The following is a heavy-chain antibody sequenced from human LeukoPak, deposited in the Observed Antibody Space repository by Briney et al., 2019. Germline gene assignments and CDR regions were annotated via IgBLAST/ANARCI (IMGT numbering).Heavy chain of an antibody. V-gene: IGHV3-43D*03. CDR3: AKDTGGYSHMDV. J-gene: IGHJ6*03. Sequence: GGSLRLSCVASGFTFKNCAMSWVRQAPGKGLEWVSLISWDGGSTYYADSVKGRFTISRDNSKNSLYLQMNSLRAEDTALYYCAKDTGGYSHMDVWGKGTTVTVSS. CDR2: ISWDGGST. D-gene: IGHD6-13*01. CDR1: GFTFKNCA.